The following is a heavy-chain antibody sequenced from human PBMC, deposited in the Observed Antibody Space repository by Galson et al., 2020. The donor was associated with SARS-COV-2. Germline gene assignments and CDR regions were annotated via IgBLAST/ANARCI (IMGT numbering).Heavy chain of an antibody. CDR3: ARRGYYTTSGSYRPYWFDP. V-gene: IGHV5-51*01. J-gene: IGHJ5*02. Sequence: GVSLKISCKASGYSFTSYWIGWVRQMPGKGLEWIGMIYPRDSDATYSPSFQGQVTISVDKSTETAYLQLNTLKASDTAMYYCARRGYYTTSGSYRPYWFDPWGQGTLVTVSS. CDR2: IYPRDSDA. CDR1: GYSFTSYW. D-gene: IGHD3-16*02.